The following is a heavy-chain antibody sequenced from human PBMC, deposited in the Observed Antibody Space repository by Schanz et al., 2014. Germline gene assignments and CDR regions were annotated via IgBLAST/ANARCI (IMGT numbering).Heavy chain of an antibody. Sequence: EVQLVESGGGLVQPGGSLRLSCAASGFTFSSYAMSWVRQAPGKGLEWDSAISGSGGSTYYADSVKGRFTISRDNSKNTLDLEMNSLRAEDTALYYCARDRSNADLDYWGQGTLVTVSS. V-gene: IGHV3-23*04. D-gene: IGHD1-26*01. J-gene: IGHJ4*02. CDR3: ARDRSNADLDY. CDR1: GFTFSSYA. CDR2: ISGSGGST.